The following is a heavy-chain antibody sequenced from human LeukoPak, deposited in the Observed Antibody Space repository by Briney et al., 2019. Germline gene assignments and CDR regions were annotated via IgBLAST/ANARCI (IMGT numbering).Heavy chain of an antibody. CDR1: GFTFSSHA. D-gene: IGHD2-2*01. CDR3: EKDRYCSSTSCYSALDY. CDR2: ISANGDST. Sequence: GGSLRLSCSASGFTFSSHAMHWVRQAPGKRLEYVSAISANGDSTYYPDSVKGRLTISRDNSKNTLYLQMSSLRAEDTAVYYCEKDRYCSSTSCYSALDYWGQGTLVTVSS. J-gene: IGHJ4*02. V-gene: IGHV3-64D*09.